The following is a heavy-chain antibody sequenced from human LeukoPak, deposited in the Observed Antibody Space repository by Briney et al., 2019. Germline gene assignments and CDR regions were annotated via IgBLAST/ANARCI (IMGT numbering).Heavy chain of an antibody. CDR2: IYTGGTT. D-gene: IGHD5-18*01. Sequence: PGGSLSLSCAASGFTVSDNYMGWVRRAPGRGLECVSIIYTGGTTYYADSVRGRFTISRDSSKNTVYLQMNSLTAGDTAVYYCARLNTAMVLAFDIWGQGTMVTVSS. V-gene: IGHV3-53*01. CDR3: ARLNTAMVLAFDI. CDR1: GFTVSDNY. J-gene: IGHJ3*02.